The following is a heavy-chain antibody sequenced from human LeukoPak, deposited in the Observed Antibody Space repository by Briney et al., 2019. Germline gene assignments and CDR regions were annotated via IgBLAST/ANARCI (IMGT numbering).Heavy chain of an antibody. V-gene: IGHV6-1*01. J-gene: IGHJ3*02. CDR3: ARGSEWAFDI. D-gene: IGHD2-8*01. Sequence: SQTLSLTCAISGDSVSRENVDWDWIRQSPSGGLEWLGRIKYRSKWYNDYAVSLKSRITINPDTSRNQFSLLLNSVSPEDTAVYYCARGSEWAFDIWGQGTTVTVSS. CDR1: GDSVSRENVD. CDR2: IKYRSKWYN.